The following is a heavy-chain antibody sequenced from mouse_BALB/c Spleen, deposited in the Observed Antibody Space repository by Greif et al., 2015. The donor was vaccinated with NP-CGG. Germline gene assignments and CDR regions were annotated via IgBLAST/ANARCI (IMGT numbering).Heavy chain of an antibody. Sequence: QVQLQQPGAELVKPGASVKLSCKASGYTFTSYYMYWVKQRPGQGLEWIGGINPSNGGTNFNERFKSKATLTVDKSSSTAYMQLSSLTSEDSAVYYCTRRAYGSSYFDYWGQGTTLTVSS. D-gene: IGHD1-1*01. CDR1: GYTFTSYY. V-gene: IGHV1S81*02. J-gene: IGHJ2*01. CDR2: INPSNGGT. CDR3: TRRAYGSSYFDY.